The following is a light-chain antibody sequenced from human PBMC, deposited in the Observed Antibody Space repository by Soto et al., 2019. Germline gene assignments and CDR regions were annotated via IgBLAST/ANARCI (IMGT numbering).Light chain of an antibody. Sequence: IVLTQSPASFSLSPGTRASVSCSASQNISNYLIWYQQKPGQAPRLLIYDLSNRATGIPARFSGSGSGTEFTPTISSLQPDDFATYYCQQYNSQWTVGQGTKVNI. CDR3: QQYNSQWT. J-gene: IGKJ1*01. V-gene: IGKV3-11*01. CDR2: DLS. CDR1: QNISNY.